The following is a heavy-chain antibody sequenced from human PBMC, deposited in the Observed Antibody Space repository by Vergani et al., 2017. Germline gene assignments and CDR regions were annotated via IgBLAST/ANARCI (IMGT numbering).Heavy chain of an antibody. D-gene: IGHD3-22*01. CDR1: GGSFSGYY. Sequence: QVQLQQWGAGLLKPSETLSLTCAVYGGSFSGYYWSWIRQPPGKGLEWIGEINHSGSTNYNPSLKSRVTISVDTSKNQFSLKLSSVTAADTAVYYCARGPYYYDSSGIDYWGQGTLVTVSS. J-gene: IGHJ4*02. CDR2: INHSGST. CDR3: ARGPYYYDSSGIDY. V-gene: IGHV4-34*01.